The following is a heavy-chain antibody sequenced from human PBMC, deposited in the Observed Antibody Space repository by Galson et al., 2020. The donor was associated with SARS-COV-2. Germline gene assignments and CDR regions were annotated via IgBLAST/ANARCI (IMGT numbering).Heavy chain of an antibody. V-gene: IGHV3-11*04. CDR3: AREVTYSNGWYFDY. CDR1: GFTFSDYY. Sequence: NSGGSLRLSCEVSGFTFSDYYMSWIRQAPGEGLEWISYISSSSTTIYYADSVKGRFAVSRDNAKNSLYLQMNSLRVEDTAVYYCAREVTYSNGWYFDYWSQGNLVSVSS. D-gene: IGHD6-19*01. CDR2: ISSSSTTI. J-gene: IGHJ4*02.